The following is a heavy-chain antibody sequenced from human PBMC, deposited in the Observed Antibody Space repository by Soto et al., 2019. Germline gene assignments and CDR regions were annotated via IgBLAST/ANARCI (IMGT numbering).Heavy chain of an antibody. CDR2: VTANSGVL. V-gene: IGHV3-23*01. D-gene: IGHD2-21*02. CDR3: ARYCAGDCYRGFDT. Sequence: EVQLLESGGGLVQPGGSLRLSCAASGFTFNNYVMTWVRQTPGKGLDWVSLVTANSGVLYYADSVKGRFTVSRDNSKNTLYLQMNSLRAEDTALYYCARYCAGDCYRGFDTWGQGTLVTVSS. CDR1: GFTFNNYV. J-gene: IGHJ4*02.